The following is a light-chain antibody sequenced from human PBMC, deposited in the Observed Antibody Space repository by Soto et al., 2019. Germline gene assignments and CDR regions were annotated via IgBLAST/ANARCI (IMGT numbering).Light chain of an antibody. V-gene: IGKV1-9*01. J-gene: IGKJ4*02. CDR3: QQLGSYPL. CDR2: AAS. Sequence: DIKLTQSPSFLSASVGDRVTITCRASQVIGTYLAWYQQKPGKAPKLLISAASTLQSGVPSRFSGSGSGTEFTLTISSLQPEYVASYYCQQLGSYPLFGGGTKVEIK. CDR1: QVIGTY.